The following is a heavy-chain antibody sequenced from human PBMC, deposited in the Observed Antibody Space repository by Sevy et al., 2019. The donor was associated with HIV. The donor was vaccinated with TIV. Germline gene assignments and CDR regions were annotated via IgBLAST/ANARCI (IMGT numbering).Heavy chain of an antibody. J-gene: IGHJ4*02. D-gene: IGHD3-22*01. CDR2: IWYDGINK. CDR1: GFYLG. CDR3: ARWGNSSGIDY. Sequence: GGSLRLSCTASGFYLGIHWVRQAPGKGLEWVALIWYDGINKDYADSVKGRFTISRDNSKNTVFLQMNSLRAEDTGMYYCARWGNSSGIDYWGQGTLVTVSS. V-gene: IGHV3-33*01.